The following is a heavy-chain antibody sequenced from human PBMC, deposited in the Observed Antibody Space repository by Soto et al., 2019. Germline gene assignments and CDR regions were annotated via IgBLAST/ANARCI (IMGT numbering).Heavy chain of an antibody. D-gene: IGHD3-22*01. CDR3: ARASYYYDSSGYYESALDI. J-gene: IGHJ3*02. Sequence: ASVKVSCKASGYTFTSYAMHWVRQAPGQRLEWMGWINAGNGNTKYSQNFQGSVTITRDTSASTAYMELSSLRSEDTAVYSCARASYYYDSSGYYESALDIWGQGTMVTVSS. CDR2: INAGNGNT. CDR1: GYTFTSYA. V-gene: IGHV1-3*01.